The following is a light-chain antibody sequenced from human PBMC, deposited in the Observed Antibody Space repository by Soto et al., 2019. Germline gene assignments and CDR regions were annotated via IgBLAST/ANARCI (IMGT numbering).Light chain of an antibody. Sequence: QSVLTQPPSASGTPGQRVTISCSGSSSNIGSNYVYWYQQLPGTAPKLLIYRNNQRPSGVPDRFSGSKSGTSASLAISGLRSEDKADYYCAAWDDSLSGRVFGGGTKLTVL. V-gene: IGLV1-47*01. CDR3: AAWDDSLSGRV. CDR2: RNN. CDR1: SSNIGSNY. J-gene: IGLJ2*01.